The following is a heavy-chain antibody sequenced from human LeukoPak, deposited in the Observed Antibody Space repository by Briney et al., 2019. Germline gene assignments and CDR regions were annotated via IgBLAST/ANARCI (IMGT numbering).Heavy chain of an antibody. J-gene: IGHJ5*02. D-gene: IGHD2-2*01. CDR3: ARGGYCSSTSCYGDNWFDP. CDR2: MNPNSGNT. V-gene: IGHV1-8*03. CDR1: GGTFSSYA. Sequence: RASVKVSCKASGGTFSSYAINWVRQATGQGLEWMGWMNPNSGNTGYAQKFQGRVTITRNTSISTAYMELSSLRSEDTAVYYCARGGYCSSTSCYGDNWFDPWGQGTLVTVSS.